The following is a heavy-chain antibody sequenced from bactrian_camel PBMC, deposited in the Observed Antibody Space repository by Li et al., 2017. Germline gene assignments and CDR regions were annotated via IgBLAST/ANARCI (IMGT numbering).Heavy chain of an antibody. V-gene: IGHV3-2*01. D-gene: IGHD6*01. Sequence: VQLVESGGGLVRPGGSLRLSCAASGFTFDDYSMGWIRQAPGKGLEWVSSLYSAFENIYYADSVKGRFTISRDNAKNTVYLQMNSLKPEDTAMYYCAADALWVVAGRCADDFGYWGQGTQVTVS. CDR1: GFTFDDYS. J-gene: IGHJ6*01. CDR2: LYSAFENI. CDR3: AADALWVVAGRCADDFGY.